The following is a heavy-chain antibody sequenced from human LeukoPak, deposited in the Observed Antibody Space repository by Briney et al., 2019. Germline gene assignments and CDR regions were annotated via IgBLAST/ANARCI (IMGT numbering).Heavy chain of an antibody. V-gene: IGHV3-23*01. J-gene: IGHJ6*02. CDR2: ISGSGGST. CDR1: GFTFSSYA. Sequence: GGSLRLSCAVSGFTFSSYAMSWVRQAPGKGLEWVSAISGSGGSTYYADSVKGRFTISRDNSKNTLYVQMNSLRAEDTAVYYRAKSVGAAYYYYGMDVWGQGTTVTVSS. CDR3: AKSVGAAYYYYGMDV.